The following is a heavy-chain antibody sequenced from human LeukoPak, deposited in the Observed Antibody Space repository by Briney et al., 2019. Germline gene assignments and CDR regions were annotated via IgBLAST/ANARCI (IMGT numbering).Heavy chain of an antibody. D-gene: IGHD1-7*01. CDR2: IIPIFGTA. J-gene: IGHJ6*03. CDR3: ARDYAGTTDYYYYYMDV. V-gene: IGHV1-69*13. CDR1: GGTFSSYA. Sequence: SVKVSCKASGGTFSSYAISWVRQAPGQGLEWLGGIIPIFGTANYAQKFQGRVTITADESTTTAYMELSSLRSEDTAVYYCARDYAGTTDYYYYYMDVWGKGTTVTVSS.